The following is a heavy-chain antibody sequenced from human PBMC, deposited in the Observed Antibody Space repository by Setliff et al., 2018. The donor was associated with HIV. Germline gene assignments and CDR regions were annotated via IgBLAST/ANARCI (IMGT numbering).Heavy chain of an antibody. CDR1: GGFISSSSNY. Sequence: PSETLSLTCTVSGGFISSSSNYWGWIRQPPGKGLEWIGNIYYSGSTYYNPSLKSRVTISVDMSKNQFSLRLTSVTAADTAMYYCARHDFWSGYHNWFDPWGQGTLVTVSS. CDR3: ARHDFWSGYHNWFDP. V-gene: IGHV4-39*01. CDR2: IYYSGST. J-gene: IGHJ5*02. D-gene: IGHD3-3*01.